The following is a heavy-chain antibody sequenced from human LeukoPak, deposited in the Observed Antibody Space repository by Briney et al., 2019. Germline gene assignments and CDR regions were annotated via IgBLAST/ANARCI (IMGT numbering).Heavy chain of an antibody. V-gene: IGHV1-69*13. CDR2: IIPISGTA. CDR3: AREIRTPTGYNWFDP. CDR1: GGTFRSYA. J-gene: IGHJ5*02. Sequence: RASVNVSCKASGGTFRSYAISWVRQAAGQGLEWMGGIIPISGTANYAQSFQGRVTITADESTSTAYMELRRMRSADTAAYFRAREIRTPTGYNWFDPWGQGTLVTVSS. D-gene: IGHD4-17*01.